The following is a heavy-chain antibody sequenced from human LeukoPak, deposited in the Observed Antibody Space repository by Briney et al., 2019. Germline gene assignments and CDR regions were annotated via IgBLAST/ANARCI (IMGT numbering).Heavy chain of an antibody. CDR1: GFTFISCG. V-gene: IGHV3-30*02. CDR2: IRSDGSIK. D-gene: IGHD2-2*01. J-gene: IGHJ4*02. CDR3: AKDLPAAYFDY. Sequence: GGALRLSCAASGFTFISCGMHWVRQAPGKGLEWVAFIRSDGSIKYYADSVKGRFTISRDNSKNTLFLQMSSLGPEDTAVYYCAKDLPAAYFDYWGQGTLVTVSS.